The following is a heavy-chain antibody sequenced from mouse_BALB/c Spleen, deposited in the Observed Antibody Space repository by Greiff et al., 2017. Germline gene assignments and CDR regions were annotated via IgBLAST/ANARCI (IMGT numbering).Heavy chain of an antibody. CDR3: ARKGDYYAMDY. V-gene: IGHV1-87*01. CDR1: GYTFTSYW. CDR2: IYPGDGDT. J-gene: IGHJ4*01. Sequence: VQLQQSGAELARPGASVKLSCKASGYTFTSYWMQWVKQRPGQGLEWIGAIYPGDGDTRYTQKFKGEATLTADKSSSTAYMQLSSLASEDSAVYYCARKGDYYAMDYWGQGTSVTVSS.